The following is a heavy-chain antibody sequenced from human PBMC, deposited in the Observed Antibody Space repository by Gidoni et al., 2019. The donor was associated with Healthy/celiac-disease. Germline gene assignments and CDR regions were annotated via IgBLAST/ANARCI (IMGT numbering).Heavy chain of an antibody. CDR1: GLPFSSYA. J-gene: IGHJ6*02. CDR3: AKELEGWNSYYYYGMDV. V-gene: IGHV3-23*01. Sequence: EVQLLESGGGLVQPGGSLRLSCAGSGLPFSSYAMTWVRQAPGKGLEWVSTISGSGGSTYFADSVKGRFTISRDNSKNTLYLQMNSLRAEDTAVYYCAKELEGWNSYYYYGMDVWGQGTTVTVSS. CDR2: ISGSGGST. D-gene: IGHD1-7*01.